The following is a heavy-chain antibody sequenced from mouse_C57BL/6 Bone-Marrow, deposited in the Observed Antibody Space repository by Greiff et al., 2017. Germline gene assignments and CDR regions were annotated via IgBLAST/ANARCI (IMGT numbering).Heavy chain of an antibody. CDR2: INPSSGYT. V-gene: IGHV1-4*01. D-gene: IGHD3-1*01. CDR1: GYTFTSYT. J-gene: IGHJ2*01. Sequence: VKLMESGAELARPGASVKMSCKASGYTFTSYTMHWVKQRPGQGLEWIGYINPSSGYTKYNQKFKDKATLTADKSSSTAYMQLSSLTSEDSAVYYCARSGWVDYWGQGTTLTVSS. CDR3: ARSGWVDY.